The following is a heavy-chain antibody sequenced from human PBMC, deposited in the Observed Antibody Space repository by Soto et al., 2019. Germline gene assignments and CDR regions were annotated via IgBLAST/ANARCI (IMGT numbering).Heavy chain of an antibody. D-gene: IGHD5-12*01. Sequence: PSETLSLTCAVSGGSISSGGYSWSWIRQPPGKGLEWIGYIYYSGSTNYNPSLKSRVTVSVDTSKNQFSLKLSSVTAADTAVYYCARDTHNGYYFDYWGQGTLVTVSS. J-gene: IGHJ4*02. V-gene: IGHV4-61*08. CDR3: ARDTHNGYYFDY. CDR2: IYYSGST. CDR1: GGSISSGGYS.